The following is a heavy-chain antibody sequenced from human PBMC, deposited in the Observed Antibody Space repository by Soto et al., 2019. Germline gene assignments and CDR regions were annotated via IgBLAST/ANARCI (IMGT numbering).Heavy chain of an antibody. CDR1: EFHFSSYF. Sequence: GWSLRLSCAPFEFHFSSYFMQWVREAPGKGLEWVAVIWYDGSNKYYADSVKGRFTISRDNAKNSLYLQMNSLRADDTAVYYCARAGPCATASCLPFNHWGQGAPVTV. D-gene: IGHD2-2*01. CDR2: IWYDGSNK. J-gene: IGHJ4*02. CDR3: ARAGPCATASCLPFNH. V-gene: IGHV3-33*01.